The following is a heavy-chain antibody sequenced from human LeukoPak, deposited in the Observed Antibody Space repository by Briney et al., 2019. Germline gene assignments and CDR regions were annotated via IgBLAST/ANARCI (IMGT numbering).Heavy chain of an antibody. J-gene: IGHJ4*02. CDR1: GFAFDDHP. CDR2: ISGDGGTT. Sequence: TGGSLRLSCGASGFAFDDHPMHWVRQVPGKGLEWVSLISGDGGTTSYADSVKGRFTISRDNSKNSLYLQMNSLRTEDTALYYRAKKSGAPANFDYWGQETLVTVSS. CDR3: AKKSGAPANFDY. V-gene: IGHV3-43*02. D-gene: IGHD2-2*01.